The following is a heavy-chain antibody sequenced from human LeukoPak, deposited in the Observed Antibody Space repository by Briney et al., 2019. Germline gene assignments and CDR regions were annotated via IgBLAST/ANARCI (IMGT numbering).Heavy chain of an antibody. J-gene: IGHJ5*02. CDR3: AKGYSSALINNWFDP. D-gene: IGHD6-19*01. CDR1: GFTFDDYA. V-gene: IGHV3-9*01. CDR2: ISWNSGSI. Sequence: GGSLRLSCAASGFTFDDYAMHWVRQAPGKGLEWVSGISWNSGSIGYADSVKGRFTISRDNAKNSLYLQMNSLRAEDTALYYCAKGYSSALINNWFDPWGQGTLVTVSS.